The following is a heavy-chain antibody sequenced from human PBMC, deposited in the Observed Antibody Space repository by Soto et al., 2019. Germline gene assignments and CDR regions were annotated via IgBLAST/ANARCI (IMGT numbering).Heavy chain of an antibody. D-gene: IGHD6-13*01. Sequence: GGSLRLSCAASGFTFSSYSMNWVRQAPGKGLEWVSSISSSSSYIYHADSVKGRFTISRDNAKNSLYLQMNSLRAEDTAVYYCARDSVAAAGTAAFDIWGQGTMVTVSS. V-gene: IGHV3-21*01. J-gene: IGHJ3*02. CDR1: GFTFSSYS. CDR3: ARDSVAAAGTAAFDI. CDR2: ISSSSSYI.